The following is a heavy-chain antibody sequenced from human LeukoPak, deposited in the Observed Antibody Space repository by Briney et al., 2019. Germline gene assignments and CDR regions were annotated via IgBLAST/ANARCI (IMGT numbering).Heavy chain of an antibody. V-gene: IGHV3-23*01. CDR1: GFTFSSYA. CDR3: AKRSIKSAHFFDY. J-gene: IGHJ4*02. Sequence: PGGSLRLSCAASGFTFSSYAMSWVRQAPGKGLEWVSAISGSGGSTYYADSVKGRFTISRDNSKNMLHLQMNTLRVEDTAIYYCAKRSIKSAHFFDYWGQGTLVTVSS. CDR2: ISGSGGST. D-gene: IGHD6-6*01.